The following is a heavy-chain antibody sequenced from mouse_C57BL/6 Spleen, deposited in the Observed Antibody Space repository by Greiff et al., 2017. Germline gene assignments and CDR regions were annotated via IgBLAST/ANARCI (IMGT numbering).Heavy chain of an antibody. CDR3: ARLLYDYDEAWFAY. Sequence: EVQRVESGGDLVKPGGSLKLSCAASGFTFSSYGMSWVRQTPDKRLEWVATISSGGSYTYYPDSVKGRFTIARDNAKNTLYLQMSSLKSEDTAMYYCARLLYDYDEAWFAYWGQGTLVTVSA. CDR2: ISSGGSYT. D-gene: IGHD2-4*01. CDR1: GFTFSSYG. J-gene: IGHJ3*01. V-gene: IGHV5-6*01.